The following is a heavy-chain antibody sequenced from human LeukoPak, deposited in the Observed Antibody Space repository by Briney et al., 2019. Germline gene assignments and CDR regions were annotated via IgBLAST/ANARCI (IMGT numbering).Heavy chain of an antibody. Sequence: PSETLSLTCTVSGYSISSGYYWGWIRQHPGKGLEWIGSLYHSGSTYYNPSLKSRVTISVDTSKNQFSLKLSSVTAADTAVYYCARGRGRLYYYYMDVWGKGTTVTVSS. J-gene: IGHJ6*03. V-gene: IGHV4-38-2*02. CDR2: LYHSGST. CDR3: ARGRGRLYYYYMDV. D-gene: IGHD5-12*01. CDR1: GYSISSGYY.